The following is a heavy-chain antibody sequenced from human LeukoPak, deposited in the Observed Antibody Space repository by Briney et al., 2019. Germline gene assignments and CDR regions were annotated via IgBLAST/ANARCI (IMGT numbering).Heavy chain of an antibody. D-gene: IGHD3-9*01. Sequence: ASVKVSCKASGYTFTSYDINWVRQATGQGLEWMGWMNPNSCNTGYAQKFRGRVTMTRNTSISTAYLELSSLRSEDTAVYYCARALSYYDILAGYYPIWFFDLWGRGTLVTVSS. V-gene: IGHV1-8*01. CDR1: GYTFTSYD. CDR3: ARALSYYDILAGYYPIWFFDL. J-gene: IGHJ2*01. CDR2: MNPNSCNT.